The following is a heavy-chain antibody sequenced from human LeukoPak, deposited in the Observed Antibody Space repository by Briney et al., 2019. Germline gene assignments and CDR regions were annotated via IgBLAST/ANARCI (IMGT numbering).Heavy chain of an antibody. Sequence: VKVSCQASGGTFSSYAISWVRQAPGQGLEWMGGIIPIFGTANYAQKFQGRVTITADESTSTAYMELSSLRSEDTAAYYCARDDYSTPAAFDIWGQGTMVTVSS. CDR2: IIPIFGTA. J-gene: IGHJ3*02. CDR3: ARDDYSTPAAFDI. CDR1: GGTFSSYA. D-gene: IGHD4-11*01. V-gene: IGHV1-69*13.